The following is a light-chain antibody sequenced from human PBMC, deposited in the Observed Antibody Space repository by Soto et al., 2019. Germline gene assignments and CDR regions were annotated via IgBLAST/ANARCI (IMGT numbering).Light chain of an antibody. CDR2: KAP. V-gene: IGKV1-5*03. CDR1: QSISSW. Sequence: DIQMTQSPSTLSASVGDRVTITCRASQSISSWLAWYQQKPVKAPKLLIYKAPSLESGVPSRFSGSGSGTEFTLTISSLQPDDFATYYCQQYNSFPTFGQGTKVEIK. J-gene: IGKJ1*01. CDR3: QQYNSFPT.